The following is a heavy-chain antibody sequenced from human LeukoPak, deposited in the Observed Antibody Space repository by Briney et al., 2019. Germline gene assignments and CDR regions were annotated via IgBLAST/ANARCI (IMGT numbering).Heavy chain of an antibody. Sequence: GASVKVSCKASGYTFTGYYMHWVRQAPGQGLEWMGWINPNSGGTNYAQKFKGRVTMTRDTSISTAYMELSRLRSDDTAVYYCARLLGTWNTFDYWGQGTLVTVSS. CDR2: INPNSGGT. D-gene: IGHD1/OR15-1a*01. J-gene: IGHJ4*02. V-gene: IGHV1-2*02. CDR3: ARLLGTWNTFDY. CDR1: GYTFTGYY.